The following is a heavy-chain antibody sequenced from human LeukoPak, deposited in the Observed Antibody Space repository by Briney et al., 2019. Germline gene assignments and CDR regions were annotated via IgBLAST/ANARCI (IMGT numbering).Heavy chain of an antibody. J-gene: IGHJ6*02. CDR1: GFPFCYYA. V-gene: IGHV3-49*04. CDR3: FTPTYYYDASGYSLYSGMDV. Sequence: GALGLSFPASGFPFCYYAMRWGRPAPGKGVGGVGLIKNQAQGGTANYAAAGKGRFTISRDDSNSIAYLHMDSLQAEDTALYYCFTPTYYYDASGYSLYSGMDVWGQGTTVTVSS. CDR2: IKNQAQGGTA. D-gene: IGHD3-22*01.